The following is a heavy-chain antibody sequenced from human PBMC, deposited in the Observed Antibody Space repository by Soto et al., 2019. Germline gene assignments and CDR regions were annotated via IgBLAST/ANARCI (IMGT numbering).Heavy chain of an antibody. CDR1: GFTLSSYE. V-gene: IGHV3-48*03. J-gene: IGHJ4*02. D-gene: IGHD4-17*01. Sequence: EVQLVESGGGLVQPGGSLRLSCAASGFTLSSYEMNWVRQAPGKGLEWVSYISSSGSTIYYADSVKGRFTISRDNAKNALYLQMNSLRAEDTAVYYCARDNFKPPHHGDYDNFDYWGQGTLVTVSS. CDR3: ARDNFKPPHHGDYDNFDY. CDR2: ISSSGSTI.